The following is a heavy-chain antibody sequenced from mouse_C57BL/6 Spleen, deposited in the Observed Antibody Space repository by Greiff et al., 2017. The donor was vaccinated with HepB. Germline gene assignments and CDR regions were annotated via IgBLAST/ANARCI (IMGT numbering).Heavy chain of an antibody. D-gene: IGHD2-3*01. CDR2: ISSGSSTI. V-gene: IGHV5-17*01. Sequence: EVKLQESGGGLVKPGGSLKLSCAASGFTFSDYGMHWVRQAPEKGLEWVAYISSGSSTIYYADTVKGRFTISRDNAKNTLFLQMTSLRSEDTAMYYCARSDGYRPWFAYWGQGTLVTVSA. CDR1: GFTFSDYG. CDR3: ARSDGYRPWFAY. J-gene: IGHJ3*01.